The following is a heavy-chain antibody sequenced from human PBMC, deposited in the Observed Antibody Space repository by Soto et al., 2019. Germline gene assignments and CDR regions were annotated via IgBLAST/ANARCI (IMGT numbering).Heavy chain of an antibody. V-gene: IGHV3-21*01. J-gene: IGHJ5*02. CDR1: GFTFRDFT. Sequence: EVHLVESGGGLVKPGGSLRLSCAASGFTFRDFTMNWVRQAPGKGLEWVSSISSSGTFKYYADSLGGRFTISSDNAKNSLYLQLNSLRGEDTAIYYCARDDLYDSTGYDSWGQGTLVTV. CDR2: ISSSGTFK. CDR3: ARDDLYDSTGYDS. D-gene: IGHD3-22*01.